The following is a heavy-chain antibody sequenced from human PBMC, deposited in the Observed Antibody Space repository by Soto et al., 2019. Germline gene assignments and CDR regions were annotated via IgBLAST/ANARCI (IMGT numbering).Heavy chain of an antibody. D-gene: IGHD3-9*01. CDR2: ISWDGGRT. CDR3: ARDSHDVLTGQKRYFDH. CDR1: GFSFEDYT. J-gene: IGHJ4*02. Sequence: GGSLRLSCAASGFSFEDYTMHWVRHTPGKGPEWISLISWDGGRTLYSDSVKGRFIISRDNSKNSLYLQMNSLTTEDTALYFCARDSHDVLTGQKRYFDHWGQGTLVTSPQ. V-gene: IGHV3-43*01.